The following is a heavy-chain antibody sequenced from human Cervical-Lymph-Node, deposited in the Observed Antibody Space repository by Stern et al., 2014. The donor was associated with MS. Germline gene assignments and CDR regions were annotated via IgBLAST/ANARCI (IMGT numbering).Heavy chain of an antibody. CDR3: ARGSFEYFDAFDI. Sequence: QLQLQESGPGLVRPTQTLFLTCTVSGVSISSGGYYWSWIRHHPGKGLERLGNIYSTGGTYYNPSLKSRITISVDTSTNQFSLNLNSVTAADTAVYYCARGSFEYFDAFDIWGQGTMVTVSS. D-gene: IGHD2/OR15-2a*01. V-gene: IGHV4-31*03. CDR1: GVSISSGGYY. J-gene: IGHJ3*02. CDR2: IYSTGGT.